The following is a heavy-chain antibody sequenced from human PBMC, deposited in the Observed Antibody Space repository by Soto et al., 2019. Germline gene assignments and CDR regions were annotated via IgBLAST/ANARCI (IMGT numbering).Heavy chain of an antibody. CDR3: AKDLLRYCSGGSCYSTGY. V-gene: IGHV3-23*01. J-gene: IGHJ4*02. CDR2: ISCSGGST. Sequence: EVQLLESGGGLVQPGGSLRLSCAASGFTFSSYAMSWVRQAPGKGLEWVSAISCSGGSTYYADSVKGRFTISRDNSKNTLYLQMNSLRAEDTAVYYCAKDLLRYCSGGSCYSTGYWGQGTLVTVSS. CDR1: GFTFSSYA. D-gene: IGHD2-15*01.